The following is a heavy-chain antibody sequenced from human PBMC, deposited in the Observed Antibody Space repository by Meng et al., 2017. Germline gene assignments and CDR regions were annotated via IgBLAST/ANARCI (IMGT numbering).Heavy chain of an antibody. D-gene: IGHD3-22*01. Sequence: QVQLVESGGGVGQHGRSLRLSCSASGFTFSSYGMHWVRQAPGKGLEWVAVISYDGTNKYYGDSLKGRFTISRDNSKNTLYLQMNSLRDEDTAVYYCAKPPYDSSGYYYDYWGQGTLVTVSS. V-gene: IGHV3-30*18. J-gene: IGHJ4*02. CDR1: GFTFSSYG. CDR3: AKPPYDSSGYYYDY. CDR2: ISYDGTNK.